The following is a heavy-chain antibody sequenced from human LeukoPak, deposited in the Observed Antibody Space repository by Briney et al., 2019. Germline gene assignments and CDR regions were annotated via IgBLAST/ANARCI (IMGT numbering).Heavy chain of an antibody. CDR1: GYSISSGYY. V-gene: IGHV4-38-2*02. CDR3: ARVGYDFWSGYYFDY. Sequence: SETLSLTCTVSGYSISSGYYWGWIRQPPGKGLEWIGSIYHSGSTYYNPSLKSRVTISVDTSKNQFSLKLSSVTAADTAVYYCARVGYDFWSGYYFDYWGQGTLDTVSS. J-gene: IGHJ4*02. CDR2: IYHSGST. D-gene: IGHD3-3*01.